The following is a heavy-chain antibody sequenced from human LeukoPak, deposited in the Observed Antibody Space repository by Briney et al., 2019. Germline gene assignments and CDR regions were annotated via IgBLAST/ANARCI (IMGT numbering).Heavy chain of an antibody. J-gene: IGHJ4*02. D-gene: IGHD5-18*01. Sequence: GGSLRLSCAASGFSFSSYAMSWVRQAPGNGLEWVSAISVSGGSTDYADSVKGRFTISRDNSKNTLYLQMNRLRAEDTAAYYCAKDAGSGYSYGYLRGAFDYWGQGTLVTVSS. CDR2: ISVSGGST. CDR1: GFSFSSYA. CDR3: AKDAGSGYSYGYLRGAFDY. V-gene: IGHV3-23*01.